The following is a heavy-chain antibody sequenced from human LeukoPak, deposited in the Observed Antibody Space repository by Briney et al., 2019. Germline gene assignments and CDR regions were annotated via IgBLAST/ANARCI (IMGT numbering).Heavy chain of an antibody. CDR1: GGSISSYY. D-gene: IGHD2-15*01. J-gene: IGHJ4*02. Sequence: SEILSLTCTVSGGSISSYYWSWIRQPPGQGLEWIGYISDSGSTNYNPFLKSRVTISGDTPGNQVSLKLSSVTAADTAVYYCARKISYISVFDYWGQGTLVTVSS. CDR3: ARKISYISVFDY. CDR2: ISDSGST. V-gene: IGHV4-59*01.